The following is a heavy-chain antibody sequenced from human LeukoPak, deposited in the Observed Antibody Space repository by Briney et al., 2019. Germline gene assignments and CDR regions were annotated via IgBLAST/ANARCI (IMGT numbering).Heavy chain of an antibody. Sequence: SETLSLTCTVSGGSISSSSYYWGWIRQPPGKGLEWIGSIYYSGSTYYNPSLKSRVTISVDTSKNQFSLKLSSVTAADTAVCYCARDRYSGYDGPPYYFDYWGQGTLVTVSS. CDR1: GGSISSSSYY. V-gene: IGHV4-39*07. J-gene: IGHJ4*02. CDR2: IYYSGST. D-gene: IGHD5-12*01. CDR3: ARDRYSGYDGPPYYFDY.